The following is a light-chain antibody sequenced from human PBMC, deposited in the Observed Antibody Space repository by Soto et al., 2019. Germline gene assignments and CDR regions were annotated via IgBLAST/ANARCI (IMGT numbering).Light chain of an antibody. V-gene: IGKV3-20*01. CDR2: RAS. Sequence: NVLTQSPGTLSLSPGQRATLSCRASQSLSGNYLAWYQQKPGQAPRVLIYRASIRATGISDRFSGSGSGTDFTLTISRLEPGDFAVYYCQHYGASPWTFGQGTRWIS. CDR3: QHYGASPWT. J-gene: IGKJ1*01. CDR1: QSLSGNY.